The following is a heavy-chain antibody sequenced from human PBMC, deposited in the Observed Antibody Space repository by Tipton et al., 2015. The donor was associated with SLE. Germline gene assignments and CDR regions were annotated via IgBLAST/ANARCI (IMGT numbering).Heavy chain of an antibody. CDR3: ARGVRS. CDR2: MFHSGST. J-gene: IGHJ4*02. D-gene: IGHD3-16*01. V-gene: IGHV4-38-2*02. Sequence: GLVKPSETLSLTCTVSGGSISRYYWGWIRQPPGKGLEWIGSMFHSGSTYYNPSLKSRVTISVDQSKNQFSLKLDSVTAADTAVYFCARGVRSWGQGTLVTVTS. CDR1: GGSISRYY.